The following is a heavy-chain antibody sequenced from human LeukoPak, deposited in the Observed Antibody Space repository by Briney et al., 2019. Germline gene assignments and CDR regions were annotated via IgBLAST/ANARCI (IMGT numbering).Heavy chain of an antibody. J-gene: IGHJ4*02. Sequence: GASVTVSCKASGYTFTSYGISWVRQAPGQGLEWMGWISAYNGNTNYAQKLQGRVTMTTDTSTSTAYTELRSLRSDDTAVYYCARIVVVPAAYGGIAARPADYWGQGTLVTVSS. CDR1: GYTFTSYG. CDR2: ISAYNGNT. D-gene: IGHD2-2*01. V-gene: IGHV1-18*01. CDR3: ARIVVVPAAYGGIAARPADY.